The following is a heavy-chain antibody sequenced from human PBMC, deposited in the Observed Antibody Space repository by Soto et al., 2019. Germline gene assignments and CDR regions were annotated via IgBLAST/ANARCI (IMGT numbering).Heavy chain of an antibody. V-gene: IGHV2-5*02. CDR1: GFSLSTSGVG. J-gene: IGHJ5*02. D-gene: IGHD2-15*01. Sequence: SGPTLVNPTQTLTLTCTFSGFSLSTSGVGVGWIRQPPGKALEWLALIYWDDDKRYSPSLKSRLTITKDTSKNQVVLTMTNMDPVDTATYYCAHRPGYCSGGSCYSMGWFDPWGQGTLVTVSS. CDR2: IYWDDDK. CDR3: AHRPGYCSGGSCYSMGWFDP.